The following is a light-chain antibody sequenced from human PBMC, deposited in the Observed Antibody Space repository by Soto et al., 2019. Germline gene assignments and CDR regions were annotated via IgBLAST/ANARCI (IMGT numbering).Light chain of an antibody. CDR3: QHYNSYSEA. CDR1: QSIGSW. J-gene: IGKJ1*01. V-gene: IGKV1-5*03. CDR2: KAS. Sequence: DIQMTQSPSILSASVGDRVTITCRASQSIGSWLAWYQHTPGKAPKLLIYKASSLESGVPLRFSGSGSGTEFTLTISSLQHDDFATYYCQHYNSYSEAFGQGTKVDIK.